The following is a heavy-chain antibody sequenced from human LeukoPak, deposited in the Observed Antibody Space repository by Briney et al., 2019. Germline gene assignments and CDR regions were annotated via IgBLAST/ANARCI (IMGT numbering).Heavy chain of an antibody. CDR1: GGTFSSYA. CDR3: ARERFGESANAFDI. V-gene: IGHV1-69*01. Sequence: ASVKVSCKASGGTFSSYASSWVRQAPGQGLEWMGGIIPIFGTANYAQKFQGRVTITADESTSTAYMELSSLRSEDTAVYYCARERFGESANAFDIWGQGTMVTVSS. CDR2: IIPIFGTA. J-gene: IGHJ3*02. D-gene: IGHD3-10*01.